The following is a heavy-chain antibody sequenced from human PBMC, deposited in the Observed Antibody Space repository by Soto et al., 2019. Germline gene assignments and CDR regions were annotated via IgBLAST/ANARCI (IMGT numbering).Heavy chain of an antibody. CDR1: GFTFSSYA. J-gene: IGHJ4*02. V-gene: IGHV3-23*01. Sequence: EVQLLESGGGLVQPGGSLRLSCAASGFTFSSYAMSWVRQAPGKWLEWVSAISGSGGSTYYADSVKGRFTISRDNSKNTLYLQMTRLRAEDTAVYYCAKEVRGYSRDTVDYWGQGTLVTVSS. CDR2: ISGSGGST. D-gene: IGHD5-18*01. CDR3: AKEVRGYSRDTVDY.